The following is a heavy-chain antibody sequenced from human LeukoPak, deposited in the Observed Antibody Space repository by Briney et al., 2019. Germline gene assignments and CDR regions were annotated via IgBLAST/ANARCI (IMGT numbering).Heavy chain of an antibody. CDR1: GYSISSGYY. D-gene: IGHD2-8*01. CDR2: IYHSGST. J-gene: IGHJ4*02. Sequence: SETLSLTCTVSGYSISSGYYWGWIRQPPGKGLEWIGSIYHSGSTYYNPSLKSRVTISVDTSKNQFSLKLSSVTAADTAVYYCARLNEGYWGQGTLVTVSS. V-gene: IGHV4-38-2*02. CDR3: ARLNEGY.